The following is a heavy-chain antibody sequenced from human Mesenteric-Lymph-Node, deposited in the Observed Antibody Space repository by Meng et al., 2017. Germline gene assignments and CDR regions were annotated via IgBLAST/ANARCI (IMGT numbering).Heavy chain of an antibody. CDR3: ARSQWLAEFDY. CDR1: GYTFTSYA. V-gene: IGHV1-18*01. CDR2: ISAYNGNT. Sequence: ASVKVSCKASGYTFTSYAMHWVRQAPGQRLEWMGWISAYNGNTNYAQKLQGRVTMTTDTSTSTAYMELRSLRSDDTAVYYCARSQWLAEFDYWGQGTLVTVSS. D-gene: IGHD6-19*01. J-gene: IGHJ4*02.